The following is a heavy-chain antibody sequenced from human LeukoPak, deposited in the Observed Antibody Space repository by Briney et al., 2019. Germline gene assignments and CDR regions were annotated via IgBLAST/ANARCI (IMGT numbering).Heavy chain of an antibody. V-gene: IGHV3-23*01. CDR1: GFTFSSYA. J-gene: IGHJ5*02. D-gene: IGHD6-19*01. CDR3: AKDLSRAVAADWFDP. Sequence: PGGSLRLSCAASGFTFSSYAMSWVRQAPGKGLEWVSSISDSGGSTYYADPVKGRFTISRDNSKNTLYLQMTNLRAADTAVYYCAKDLSRAVAADWFDPWDQGSLVTVSS. CDR2: ISDSGGST.